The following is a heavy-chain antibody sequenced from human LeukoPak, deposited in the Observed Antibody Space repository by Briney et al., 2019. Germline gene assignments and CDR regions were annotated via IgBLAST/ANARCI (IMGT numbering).Heavy chain of an antibody. CDR1: GGTFSSYA. Sequence: SVKVSCKASGGTFSSYAISWVRQAPGQGLEWMGRIIPILGIANYAQKFQGRVTITADKSTSTAYMELSSRRSEDTAVYYCARGGYDSPVPFDYWGQGTLVTVSS. D-gene: IGHD3-22*01. CDR2: IIPILGIA. J-gene: IGHJ4*02. CDR3: ARGGYDSPVPFDY. V-gene: IGHV1-69*04.